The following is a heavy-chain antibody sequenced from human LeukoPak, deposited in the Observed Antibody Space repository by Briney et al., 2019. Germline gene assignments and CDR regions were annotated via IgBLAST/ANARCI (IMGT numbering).Heavy chain of an antibody. D-gene: IGHD3-22*01. CDR3: ARIRSYYDSGYYPYYIDY. Sequence: SETLSLTCTVSGGSISSSSYYWGWIRQPPGKGLEWIGSIYYSGSTYYNPSLKSRVTISIDTSKKQFSLTLSSVTAADTAVYYCARIRSYYDSGYYPYYIDYWGRGILVTVSS. J-gene: IGHJ4*02. V-gene: IGHV4-39*07. CDR1: GGSISSSSYY. CDR2: IYYSGST.